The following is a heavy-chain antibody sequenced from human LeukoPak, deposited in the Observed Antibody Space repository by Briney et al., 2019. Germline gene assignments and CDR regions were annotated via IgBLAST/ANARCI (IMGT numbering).Heavy chain of an antibody. CDR3: AKGSGLTGNFFDY. CDR2: INSFGSST. CDR1: GFTFSSYW. V-gene: IGHV3-74*01. Sequence: GGSLRLSCAASGFTFSSYWMHWVRQAPGKGLVWVSRINSFGSSTSYADSVKGRFTISRDNSKNTLYLQMNSLRAEDWAVYYCAKGSGLTGNFFDYWGQGTLVTVSS. D-gene: IGHD7-27*01. J-gene: IGHJ4*02.